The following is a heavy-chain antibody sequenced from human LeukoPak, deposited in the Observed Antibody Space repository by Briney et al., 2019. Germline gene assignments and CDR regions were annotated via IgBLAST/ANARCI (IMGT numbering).Heavy chain of an antibody. CDR1: GFTVSSNY. V-gene: IGHV3-53*01. D-gene: IGHD4-23*01. J-gene: IGHJ4*02. CDR2: IYSGGST. CDR3: ASTPYGGNSGVDY. Sequence: PGGSLRLSCAASGFTVSSNYMSWVRQAPGKGLEWVSVIYSGGSTYYADSVKGRFTISRDNSKNTLYLQMNSLRAEDTAVYYCASTPYGGNSGVDYWGQGTLVTVSS.